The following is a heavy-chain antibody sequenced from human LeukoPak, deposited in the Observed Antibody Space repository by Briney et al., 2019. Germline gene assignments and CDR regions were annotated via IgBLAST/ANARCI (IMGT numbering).Heavy chain of an antibody. Sequence: PSETLSLTCTVSGGSISSSSYYWGWIRQPPGKGLEWIGSIYYSGGTYYNPSLKSRVTISVDTSKNQFSLKLSSVTAADTAVYYCAREKSELLAYYMDVWGKGTTVTVSS. D-gene: IGHD1-26*01. J-gene: IGHJ6*03. CDR2: IYYSGGT. CDR3: AREKSELLAYYMDV. CDR1: GGSISSSSYY. V-gene: IGHV4-39*07.